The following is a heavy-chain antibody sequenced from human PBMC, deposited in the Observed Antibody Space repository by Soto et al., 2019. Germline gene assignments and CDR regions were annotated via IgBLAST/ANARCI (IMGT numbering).Heavy chain of an antibody. CDR3: ARGFSSTPNWFDP. V-gene: IGHV3-7*03. Sequence: GGSLRLSCVASGFTFSSCWMSWVRQAPGKGLEWVANIKQDGSVRYYVDSVKGRFTISRDNAMNSLYLQMNSLRVEDTAMYYCARGFSSTPNWFDPWGQGTLVTVSS. CDR1: GFTFSSCW. D-gene: IGHD6-19*01. J-gene: IGHJ5*02. CDR2: IKQDGSVR.